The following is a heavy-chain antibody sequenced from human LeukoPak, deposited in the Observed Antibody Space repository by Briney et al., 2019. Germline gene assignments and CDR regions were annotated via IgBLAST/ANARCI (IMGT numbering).Heavy chain of an antibody. Sequence: EPSETLSLTCAVSGVSISSSNWWSWVRQPPGKGLEGFGEIYHSGSTNYNPSLKSRVTISVDKSKNQFSLKLSPVTAADTAVYYCARDYYDSSGYYIWFDYWGQGTLVTVSS. J-gene: IGHJ4*02. CDR1: GVSISSSNW. D-gene: IGHD3-22*01. V-gene: IGHV4-4*02. CDR3: ARDYYDSSGYYIWFDY. CDR2: IYHSGST.